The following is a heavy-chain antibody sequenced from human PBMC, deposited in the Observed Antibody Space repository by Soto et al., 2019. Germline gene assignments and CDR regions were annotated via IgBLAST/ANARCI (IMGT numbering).Heavy chain of an antibody. D-gene: IGHD3-16*01. CDR2: MSYDGSNK. Sequence: QVQLVESGGGVVQPGRSLRLSCAASGFTFSSYAMHWVRGAPGKGLEWMAVMSYDGSNKYYADSVKGRLTISRDNSKNTLYLQMNSLRPEDTALYYCARDGGAYWGQGTLVIVSS. J-gene: IGHJ4*02. CDR1: GFTFSSYA. CDR3: ARDGGAY. V-gene: IGHV3-30-3*01.